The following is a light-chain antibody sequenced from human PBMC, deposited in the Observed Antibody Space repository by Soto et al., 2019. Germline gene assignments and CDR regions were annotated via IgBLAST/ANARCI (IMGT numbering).Light chain of an antibody. CDR1: QSLLHITGETF. CDR3: MKSTQLPPN. J-gene: IGKJ5*01. Sequence: VVMTQTPLSLSVTPGHPSSISCNSSQSLLHITGETFLFWYLQKPGQSPQLLIYEVSTRVSGVPDRFSGSGSGTAFTLEISRVETDDVGIYYCMKSTQLPPNFGQGTRLEIK. CDR2: EVS. V-gene: IGKV2D-29*02.